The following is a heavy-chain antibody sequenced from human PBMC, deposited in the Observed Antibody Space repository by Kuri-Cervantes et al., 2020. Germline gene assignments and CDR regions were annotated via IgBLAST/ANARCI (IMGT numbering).Heavy chain of an antibody. D-gene: IGHD3-3*01. V-gene: IGHV4-38-2*01. CDR1: GYSISSGYY. CDR3: ARGPLRGVFDY. Sequence: SETLSLTCAVSGYSISSGYYWGWIRQPPGKGLEWIGSIYHSGSTYYNPSLKSRVTISVDTSKNQFSLKLSSVTAADTAVYYCARGPLRGVFDYWGQGTLVTVSS. J-gene: IGHJ4*02. CDR2: IYHSGST.